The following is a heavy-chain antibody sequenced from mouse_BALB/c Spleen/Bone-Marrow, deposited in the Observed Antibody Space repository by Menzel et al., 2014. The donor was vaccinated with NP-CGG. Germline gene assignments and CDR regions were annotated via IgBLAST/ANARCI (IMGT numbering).Heavy chain of an antibody. V-gene: IGHV6-6*02. J-gene: IGHJ2*01. CDR3: TTNWDYFDH. Sequence: DVHLVESGGGLVQPGGSMKLSCVASGFTFSNYWMNWVRQSPEKGLEWVAEIRLKSNNYATHYAESVKGRFTITRDDSKSSVYLQMNNLRAEDTGIYYCTTNWDYFDHWGQGTTLTVSS. CDR2: IRLKSNNYAT. D-gene: IGHD4-1*01. CDR1: GFTFSNYW.